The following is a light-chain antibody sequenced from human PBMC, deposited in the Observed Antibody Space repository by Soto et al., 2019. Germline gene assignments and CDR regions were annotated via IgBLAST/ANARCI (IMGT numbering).Light chain of an antibody. CDR2: GAS. V-gene: IGKV3-20*01. CDR1: QSVSGSY. J-gene: IGKJ1*01. CDR3: QQYNSYSRT. Sequence: EIVLTQSPGTLSLSPGERAALSCRASQSVSGSYVAWYQQKPGQAPRLLIYGASNRATGIPDRFSGSGSGTDFTLTITRLEPEDFATYYCQQYNSYSRTFGQGTKVDIK.